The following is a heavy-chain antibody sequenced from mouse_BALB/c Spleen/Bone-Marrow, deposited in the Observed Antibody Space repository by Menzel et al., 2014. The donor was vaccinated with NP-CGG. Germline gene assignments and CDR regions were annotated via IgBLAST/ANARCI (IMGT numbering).Heavy chain of an antibody. CDR2: INPSNGGT. CDR1: GYTFTSYY. Sequence: QVQLQQSGAELVKPGASVKLSCKASGYTFTSYYMYWVKQRPGQGLEWIGGINPSNGGTNFNKKFKSKATLTVDKSSSTAYMQLSSLTSEDSAVYYCTRGDDDDEEFAYWGQGTLVTVSA. D-gene: IGHD2-4*01. J-gene: IGHJ3*01. CDR3: TRGDDDDEEFAY. V-gene: IGHV1S81*02.